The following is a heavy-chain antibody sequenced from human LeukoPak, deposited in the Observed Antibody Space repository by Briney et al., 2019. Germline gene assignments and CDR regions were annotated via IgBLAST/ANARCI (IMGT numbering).Heavy chain of an antibody. J-gene: IGHJ4*02. D-gene: IGHD3-22*01. Sequence: SETLSLTCTVSGGSISSYYWSWIRQPPGKGLEWIGYIYYSGSTNYNPSLKSRVTISVDTSKNQFSLKLSSVTAADTAVYYCARVPNYYDSSGYYYLDYWGQGTLVTVSS. CDR2: IYYSGST. V-gene: IGHV4-59*01. CDR3: ARVPNYYDSSGYYYLDY. CDR1: GGSISSYY.